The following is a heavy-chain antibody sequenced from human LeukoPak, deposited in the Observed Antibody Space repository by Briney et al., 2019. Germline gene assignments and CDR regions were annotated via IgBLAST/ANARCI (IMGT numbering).Heavy chain of an antibody. CDR2: INHSGST. Sequence: PSETLSLTCAVYGGSFSDYYWSWIRQPPGKGLEWIGEINHSGSTNYNPSLKSRVTISVDTSKNQFSLKLSSVTAADTAVYYCARGAWFGKLLLWGQGTLVTVSS. V-gene: IGHV4-34*01. CDR3: ARGAWFGKLLL. CDR1: GGSFSDYY. D-gene: IGHD3-10*01. J-gene: IGHJ4*02.